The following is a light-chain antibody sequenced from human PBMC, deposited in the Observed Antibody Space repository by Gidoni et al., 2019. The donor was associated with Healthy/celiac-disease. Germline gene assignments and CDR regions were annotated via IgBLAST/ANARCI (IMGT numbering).Light chain of an antibody. Sequence: EILLTQSPAPLSLSPGERATLSCRASQSVSSYLAWYQQKPGQAPRLLIYDASNRATGIPARFSGSGSGTDFTLTISRLEPEDFEVYYCQQRSNWPRTFGPGTKVDIK. V-gene: IGKV3-11*01. CDR2: DAS. CDR1: QSVSSY. J-gene: IGKJ3*01. CDR3: QQRSNWPRT.